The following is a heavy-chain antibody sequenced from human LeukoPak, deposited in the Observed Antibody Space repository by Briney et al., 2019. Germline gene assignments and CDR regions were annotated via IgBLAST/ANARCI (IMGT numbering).Heavy chain of an antibody. Sequence: GGSLRLSCAASGFTFSSYWMNWARQAPGKGLEWVASINHNGNVNYYVDSVKGRFIISRDNAKSSVDLQMNSLRVEDTAKYYCGKDLLPGGLDVWGQGTTVTVSS. CDR3: GKDLLPGGLDV. V-gene: IGHV3-7*03. CDR2: INHNGNVN. J-gene: IGHJ6*02. D-gene: IGHD1-14*01. CDR1: GFTFSSYW.